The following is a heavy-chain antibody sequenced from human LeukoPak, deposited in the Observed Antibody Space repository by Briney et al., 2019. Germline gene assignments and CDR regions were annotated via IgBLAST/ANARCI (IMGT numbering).Heavy chain of an antibody. J-gene: IGHJ3*02. CDR1: GGSISSGDYY. D-gene: IGHD1-14*01. V-gene: IGHV4-30-4*08. CDR2: IYYSGST. CDR3: ARQAKGPVDAFDI. Sequence: SETLSLTCTVSGGSISSGDYYWSWIRQPPGKGLEWIGYIYYSGSTYYNPSLKSRVTISVDTSKNQFSLKLSSVTAADTAVYYCARQAKGPVDAFDIWGQGTMVTVSS.